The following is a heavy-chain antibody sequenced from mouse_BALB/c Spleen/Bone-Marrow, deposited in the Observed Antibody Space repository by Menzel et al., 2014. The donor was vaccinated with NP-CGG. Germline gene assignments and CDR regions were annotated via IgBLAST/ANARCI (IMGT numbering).Heavy chain of an antibody. V-gene: IGHV5-12-1*01. J-gene: IGHJ1*01. CDR2: ISSGGGST. CDR3: ARQGYGYVDFDV. CDR1: GFAFSSYD. Sequence: VHLVESGGGLVKPGGSLKLSCAASGFAFSSYDMSWVRQTPEKRLEWVAYISSGGGSTYYPDTVKGRFTISRDNAKNTLYLQMSSLKSEDTAMYYCARQGYGYVDFDVWGAGTTVTVSS. D-gene: IGHD1-2*01.